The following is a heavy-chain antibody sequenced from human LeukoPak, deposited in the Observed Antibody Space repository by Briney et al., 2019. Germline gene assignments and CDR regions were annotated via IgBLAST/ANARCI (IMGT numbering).Heavy chain of an antibody. J-gene: IGHJ4*02. Sequence: GGSLRLSSAASGFTFSIHGMHWVRQAPDKGREWVAAIWYDGSNKYYADSVKGRFTISRDNSKNTLYLQMNSLRAEDTAVYYCARDSYYYGSGLNFDYWGQGTLVTVSS. V-gene: IGHV3-33*01. CDR1: GFTFSIHG. CDR2: IWYDGSNK. CDR3: ARDSYYYGSGLNFDY. D-gene: IGHD3-10*01.